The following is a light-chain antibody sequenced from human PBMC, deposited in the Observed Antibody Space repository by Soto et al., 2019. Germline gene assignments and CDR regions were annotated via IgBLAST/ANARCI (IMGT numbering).Light chain of an antibody. Sequence: EISMTQSPSTLSVSPGERATLSCRASQSIWSSLAWYQQRPGQAPRLLIYHASTRAPGIPARFSGSGSGTEFTLTISSLQSEDFELYYCQQSNNWPFTFGPGTKVDIK. J-gene: IGKJ3*01. CDR3: QQSNNWPFT. CDR2: HAS. V-gene: IGKV3-15*01. CDR1: QSIWSS.